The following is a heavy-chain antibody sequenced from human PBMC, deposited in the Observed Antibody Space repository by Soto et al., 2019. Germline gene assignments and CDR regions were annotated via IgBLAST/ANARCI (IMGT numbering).Heavy chain of an antibody. V-gene: IGHV4-34*01. D-gene: IGHD3-9*01. CDR3: ARGRRDILGY. J-gene: IGHJ4*02. CDR1: GGSFSGYY. Sequence: SETLSLTCAVYGGSFSGYYWSWIRQPPGKGLEWIGEINHSGSTNYNPSLKSRVTISVDTSKNQFSLKLSSVTAADTAVYYCARGRRDILGYWGQGTLVTVSS. CDR2: INHSGST.